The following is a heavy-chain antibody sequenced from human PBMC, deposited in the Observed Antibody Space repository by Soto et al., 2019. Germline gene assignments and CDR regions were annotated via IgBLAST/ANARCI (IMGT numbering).Heavy chain of an antibody. D-gene: IGHD2-2*01. CDR1: GYSFTSYW. V-gene: IGHV5-10-1*01. CDR3: ARHMGYCSSTSCYLYYYGMDV. J-gene: IGHJ6*02. Sequence: GESLKISCKGSGYSFTSYWISWVRQMPGKGLEWMGRIDPSDSYTNYSPSFQDHVTISADKSISTAYLQWSSLKASDTAMYYCARHMGYCSSTSCYLYYYGMDVWGQGTTVTVSS. CDR2: IDPSDSYT.